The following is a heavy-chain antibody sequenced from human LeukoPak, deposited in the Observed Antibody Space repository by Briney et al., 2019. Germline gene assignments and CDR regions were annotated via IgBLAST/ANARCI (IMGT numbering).Heavy chain of an antibody. J-gene: IGHJ3*02. Sequence: GGSLRLSCAASGFTVSSNYMSWVRQAPGKGLEWVSVIYSGGSTYYADSVKGRFTISRDNSKNTLYLQMNSLRAEDTAVYYCASDILTGYLDDAFDIWGQGTMVTVSS. CDR3: ASDILTGYLDDAFDI. V-gene: IGHV3-66*01. CDR1: GFTVSSNY. D-gene: IGHD3-9*01. CDR2: IYSGGST.